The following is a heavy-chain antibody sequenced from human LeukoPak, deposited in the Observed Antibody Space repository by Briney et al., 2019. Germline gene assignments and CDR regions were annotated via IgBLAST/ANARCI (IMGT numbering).Heavy chain of an antibody. Sequence: PGGSLRLSCAASGFTFSSYWVSWVRQAPGKGLEWMANIKQDGSEKYYVDSVKGRFTISRDNAKNSLYLQMNSLGAEDTAVYYCARGQQLHFYWGQGTLVTVSS. CDR3: ARGQQLHFY. J-gene: IGHJ4*02. D-gene: IGHD6-13*01. V-gene: IGHV3-7*01. CDR2: IKQDGSEK. CDR1: GFTFSSYW.